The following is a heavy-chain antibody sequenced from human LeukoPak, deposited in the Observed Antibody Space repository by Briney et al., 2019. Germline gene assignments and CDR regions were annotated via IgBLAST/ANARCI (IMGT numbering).Heavy chain of an antibody. J-gene: IGHJ4*02. CDR2: ISGSGGST. D-gene: IGHD6-19*01. Sequence: PGGSLRLSCAASGFTFSSYAMSWVRQAPGKGLEWVSAISGSGGSTYYADSVKGRFTISRDNSKNTLYLQMNGLRAEDTAVYYCAKGQTAAVAPSTWGQGTLVTVSS. CDR3: AKGQTAAVAPST. CDR1: GFTFSSYA. V-gene: IGHV3-23*01.